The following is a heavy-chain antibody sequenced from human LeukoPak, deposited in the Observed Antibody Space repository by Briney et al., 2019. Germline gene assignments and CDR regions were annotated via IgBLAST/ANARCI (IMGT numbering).Heavy chain of an antibody. V-gene: IGHV4-59*01. J-gene: IGHJ5*02. D-gene: IGHD6-19*01. CDR3: ASSKTNGDSSGWYAWFDP. CDR2: IYYSGYT. CDR1: GGSINSYY. Sequence: SETLSLTCTVSGGSINSYYWSWIRQPPGKGLEWIGYIYYSGYTNYNPSLKSRVTISVDTSRNQFSLKLSSVTAADTAVYYCASSKTNGDSSGWYAWFDPWGQGTLVTVSS.